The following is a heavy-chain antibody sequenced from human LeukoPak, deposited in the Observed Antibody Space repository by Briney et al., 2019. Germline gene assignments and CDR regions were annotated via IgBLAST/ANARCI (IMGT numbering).Heavy chain of an antibody. CDR1: GGSFSGYY. V-gene: IGHV4-34*01. CDR3: ARSDSSSWYGWFDP. J-gene: IGHJ5*02. Sequence: HPSETLSLTCAVYGGSFSGYYWSWIRQPPGKGLEWIGEINHSGSTNYNPSLKSRVTISVDTSKNQFSLKLSSVTAADTAVYYCARSDSSSWYGWFDPWGQGTLVTVSS. D-gene: IGHD6-13*01. CDR2: INHSGST.